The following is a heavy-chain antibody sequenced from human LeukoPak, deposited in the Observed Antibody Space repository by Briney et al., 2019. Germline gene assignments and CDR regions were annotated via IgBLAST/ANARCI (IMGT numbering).Heavy chain of an antibody. CDR1: GFTFSSYW. CDR2: IWYDGSNR. D-gene: IGHD1-26*01. CDR3: ARDIGSTRLDY. Sequence: GGSLRLSCAASGFTFSSYWMNWVRQAPGKGLEWVAVIWYDGSNRYYTDSVKGRFTISRDNSKNTLDLQMNSLRAEDTAVYYCARDIGSTRLDYWGQGTLVTVSS. V-gene: IGHV3-33*08. J-gene: IGHJ4*02.